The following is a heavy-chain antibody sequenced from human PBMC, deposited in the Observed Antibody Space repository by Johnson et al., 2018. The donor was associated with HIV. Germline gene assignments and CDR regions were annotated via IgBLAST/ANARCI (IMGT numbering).Heavy chain of an antibody. D-gene: IGHD5-12*01. V-gene: IGHV3-30*14. CDR1: GFTFSNYP. J-gene: IGHJ3*01. CDR3: ASGDDDGF. CDR2: ISFDGSNK. Sequence: QMQLVESGGGVVQPGGSLRLSCAASGFTFSNYPMHWVRQAPGKGLEWVAVISFDGSNKFYADSVKGRFTISRDNSKNTLYLQMNSLRAEDTAVYFCASGDDDGFWGQGTKVTVSS.